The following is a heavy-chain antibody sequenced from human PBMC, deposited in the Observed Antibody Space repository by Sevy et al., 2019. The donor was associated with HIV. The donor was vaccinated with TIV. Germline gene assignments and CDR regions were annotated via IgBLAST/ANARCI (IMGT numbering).Heavy chain of an antibody. CDR1: GGTFSSYA. J-gene: IGHJ4*02. V-gene: IGHV1-69*13. CDR3: ATGAYYYDSSGYPRFGFDY. D-gene: IGHD3-22*01. Sequence: ASVKVSCKASGGTFSSYAISWVRQAPGQGLEWMGGIIPIFGTANYAQKFQGRVTITADESTCTAYMELSSLRSEDTAVYYCATGAYYYDSSGYPRFGFDYWGQGTLVTVSS. CDR2: IIPIFGTA.